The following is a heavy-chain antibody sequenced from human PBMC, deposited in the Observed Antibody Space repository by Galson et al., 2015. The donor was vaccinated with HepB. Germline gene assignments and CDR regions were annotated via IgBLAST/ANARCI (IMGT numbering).Heavy chain of an antibody. CDR1: GGTFSSYA. V-gene: IGHV1-69*13. D-gene: IGHD1-7*01. J-gene: IGHJ6*03. CDR2: IIPIFGTA. CDR3: ARDQGNWNYPSSSRDYYYYMDV. Sequence: QSGAEVKKPGASVKVSCKASGGTFSSYAISWVRQAPGQGLEWMGGIIPIFGTANYAQKFQGRVTITADESTSTAYMELSSLRSEDTAVYYCARDQGNWNYPSSSRDYYYYMDVWGKGTTVTVSS.